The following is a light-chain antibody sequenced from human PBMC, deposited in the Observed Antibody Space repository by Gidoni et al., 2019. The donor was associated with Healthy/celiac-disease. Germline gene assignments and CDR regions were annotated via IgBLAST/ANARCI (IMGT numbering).Light chain of an antibody. CDR3: SSYTSSSTLVV. CDR2: DVS. J-gene: IGLJ2*01. V-gene: IGLV2-14*03. Sequence: QSALTQPASVSGSPGQSITISCTGHSSDVGGYNYVPWYQQPPGKAPKLMIYDVSNRPSGVSNRFSGSKSGNTASLTISGLQAEDEADYYCSSYTSSSTLVVFGGGTKLTVL. CDR1: SSDVGGYNY.